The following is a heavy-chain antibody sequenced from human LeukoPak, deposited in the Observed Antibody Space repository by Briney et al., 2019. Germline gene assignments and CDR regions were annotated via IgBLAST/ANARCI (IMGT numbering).Heavy chain of an antibody. CDR2: IYYSGST. D-gene: IGHD2/OR15-2a*01. V-gene: IGHV4-39*01. J-gene: IGHJ3*02. CDR3: ARYKGSYYSDDAFDI. CDR1: GGSISSSSYY. Sequence: RSETPSLTCTVSGGSISSSSYYWGWIRQPPGKGLEWIGSIYYSGSTYYNPSLKSRVTISVDTSKNQFSLKLSSVTAADTAVYYCARYKGSYYSDDAFDIWGQGTMVTVSS.